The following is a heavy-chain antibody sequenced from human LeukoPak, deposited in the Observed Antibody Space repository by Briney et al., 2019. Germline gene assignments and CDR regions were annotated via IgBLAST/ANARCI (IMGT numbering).Heavy chain of an antibody. J-gene: IGHJ4*02. CDR3: ARGEYGSGSYHIDY. CDR1: GFTVSGNY. Sequence: GGSLRLSCAASGFTVSGNYMSWVRQAPGKGLEWVSFISSSSSYIYYADSVKGRFTISRDNAKNSLYLQMNSLRAEDTAVYYCARGEYGSGSYHIDYWGQGTLVTVSS. D-gene: IGHD3-10*01. V-gene: IGHV3-21*01. CDR2: ISSSSSYI.